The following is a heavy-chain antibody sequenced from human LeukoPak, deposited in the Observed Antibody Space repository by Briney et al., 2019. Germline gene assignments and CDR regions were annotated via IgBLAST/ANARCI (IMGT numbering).Heavy chain of an antibody. CDR3: ARDPPRITIFGVVIISDAFDI. CDR1: GGSISNYY. Sequence: SETLSLTCTVSGGSISNYYWSWIRQPAGKGLEWIGRIYRSGSTNYNPSLKSRVTMSVDTSKNQFSLKLSSVTAADTAVYYCARDPPRITIFGVVIISDAFDIWGQGTMVTVSS. D-gene: IGHD3-3*01. J-gene: IGHJ3*02. CDR2: IYRSGST. V-gene: IGHV4-4*07.